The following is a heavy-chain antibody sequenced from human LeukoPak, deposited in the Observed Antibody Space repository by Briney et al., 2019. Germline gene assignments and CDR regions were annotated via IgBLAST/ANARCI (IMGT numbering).Heavy chain of an antibody. CDR3: ARDPSGTGYSSGWPIYYFDY. CDR2: INPNSGGT. J-gene: IGHJ4*02. D-gene: IGHD6-25*01. CDR1: GYTFSGYY. V-gene: IGHV1-2*02. Sequence: ASVKVSCKASGYTFSGYYMYWVRQAPGQGLEWMGWINPNSGGTNYAQKFQGRATMTRDTSISTAYMELSRLRSDDTAVYYCARDPSGTGYSSGWPIYYFDYWGQGTLVTVSS.